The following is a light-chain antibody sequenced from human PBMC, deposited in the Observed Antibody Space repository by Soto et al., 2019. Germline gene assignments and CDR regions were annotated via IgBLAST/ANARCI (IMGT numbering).Light chain of an antibody. J-gene: IGLJ1*01. CDR1: STDVGGYNY. CDR2: EVT. V-gene: IGLV2-14*01. Sequence: QSVLTQPASVSGSPGQSITISCTGTSTDVGGYNYVSWYQHRPGEAPKLMIFEVTKWPSGVSNRFSGSKSGNTASLTISGLQAEDEADYFCNSYTTSSTYVFGSGTKVTVL. CDR3: NSYTTSSTYV.